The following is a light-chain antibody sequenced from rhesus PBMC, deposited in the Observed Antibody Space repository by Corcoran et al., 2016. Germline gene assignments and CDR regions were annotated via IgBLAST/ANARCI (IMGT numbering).Light chain of an antibody. J-gene: IGLJ6*01. Sequence: SYELTQPPSMSAASGQTVTITCGGDNIGTKNVHWYQQKPTQAPVLVMYADSRRPSGIPERFSGSNSGNTATLTISRVEAGDEADYYCQVWDRSSKCAVFGSGTKLTVL. CDR2: ADS. V-gene: IGLV3-25*02. CDR3: QVWDRSSKCAV. CDR1: NIGTKN.